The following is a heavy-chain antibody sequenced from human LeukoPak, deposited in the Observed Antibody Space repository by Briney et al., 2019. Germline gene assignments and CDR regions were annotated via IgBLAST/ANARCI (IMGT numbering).Heavy chain of an antibody. D-gene: IGHD3-22*01. CDR3: ARYYDEKIDY. J-gene: IGHJ4*02. CDR2: ISSSSSTI. CDR1: GFTFSNYE. Sequence: PGGSLRLSCVASGFTFSNYEMNWVRQAPGKGLEWVSYISSSSSTIYYADSVKGRFTISRDNAKNSLYLQMNSLRDEDTAVYYCARYYDEKIDYWGQGTLVTVSS. V-gene: IGHV3-48*02.